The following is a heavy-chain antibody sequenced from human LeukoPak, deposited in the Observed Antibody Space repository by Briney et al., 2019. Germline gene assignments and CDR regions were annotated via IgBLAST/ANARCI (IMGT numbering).Heavy chain of an antibody. J-gene: IGHJ5*02. V-gene: IGHV4-30-4*01. CDR1: GGSISSGNYY. CDR3: ARKTRAWSNWFDP. CDR2: IYYSGSV. D-gene: IGHD2-2*01. Sequence: SETLSLTCTVSGGSISSGNYYWSWIRRSPGKGLEWIGYIYYSGSVFYNPSLESRIIISLDTSKNQFSLKVTSLTAADSAVYYCARKTRAWSNWFDPWGQGTLVTVSS.